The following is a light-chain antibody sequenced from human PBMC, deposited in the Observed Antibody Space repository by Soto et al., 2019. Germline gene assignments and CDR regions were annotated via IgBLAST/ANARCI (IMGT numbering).Light chain of an antibody. CDR2: AAS. V-gene: IGKV1-8*01. Sequence: AIQMTQSPSSFSASTGDRVTITCRASQAISSYLAWYHQKPGKAPKLLIYAASTLHSGVPSRFSGSGSGTDFTLTISCLQSEDFATYYCQQYYDYSWTFGQGTTVEI. CDR1: QAISSY. J-gene: IGKJ1*01. CDR3: QQYYDYSWT.